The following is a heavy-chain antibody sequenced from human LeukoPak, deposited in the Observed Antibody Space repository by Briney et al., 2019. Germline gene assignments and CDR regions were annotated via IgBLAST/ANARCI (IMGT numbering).Heavy chain of an antibody. J-gene: IGHJ4*02. V-gene: IGHV3-20*04. CDR1: GFTFDDHG. D-gene: IGHD4-17*01. CDR3: ARDYDYGDYALDY. CDR2: INWNGGST. Sequence: GGSLRLSCAASGFTFDDHGMIWVRQVPGKGLQWVAGINWNGGSTGYADSVKGRFTISRYNSKNTLYLQMNSLRAEDTAVYYCARDYDYGDYALDYWGQGTLVTVSS.